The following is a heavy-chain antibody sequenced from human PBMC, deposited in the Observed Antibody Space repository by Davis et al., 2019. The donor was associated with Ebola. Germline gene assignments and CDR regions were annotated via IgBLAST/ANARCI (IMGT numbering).Heavy chain of an antibody. CDR3: ARWVISVLYAGWFDP. J-gene: IGHJ5*02. CDR2: ISSSSSYI. CDR1: GFTFSSYS. Sequence: GESLKNSCTASGFTFSSYSMNWVRQAPGKGLEWVSSISSSSSYIYYADSVKGRFTISRDNAKNSLYLQMNSLRAEDTAVYYCARWVISVLYAGWFDPWGQGTLVTVSS. V-gene: IGHV3-21*01. D-gene: IGHD2-8*01.